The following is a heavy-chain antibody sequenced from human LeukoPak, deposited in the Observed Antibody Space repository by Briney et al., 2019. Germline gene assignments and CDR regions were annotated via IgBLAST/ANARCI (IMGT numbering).Heavy chain of an antibody. CDR1: GSTLSDLS. V-gene: IGHV1-24*01. J-gene: IGHJ2*01. CDR2: SDPEDGET. Sequence: ASVKVSCKVSGSTLSDLSIQWVRQAPGKGLEYVGGSDPEDGETFHAQNFQGRITMTEDTSIDTAYMELSSLRSEDTAVYYCVTGRARLFWYFDVWGRGTLVTVSS. D-gene: IGHD3-9*01. CDR3: VTGRARLFWYFDV.